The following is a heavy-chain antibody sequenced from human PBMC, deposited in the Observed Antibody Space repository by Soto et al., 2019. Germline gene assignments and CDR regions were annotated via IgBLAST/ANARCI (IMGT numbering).Heavy chain of an antibody. D-gene: IGHD3-22*01. CDR3: AKEGRRPNYYDSSGGD. CDR2: ISGSGGST. CDR1: GFTFSSYA. Sequence: EVQLLESGGGLVQPGGSLRLSCAASGFTFSSYAMSWVRQAPGKGLEWVSAISGSGGSTYYADSVKGRFTISRDNSKNKLYLEVNSLRDEDTVVYYCAKEGRRPNYYDSSGGDWGQGTLVTVSS. V-gene: IGHV3-23*01. J-gene: IGHJ4*02.